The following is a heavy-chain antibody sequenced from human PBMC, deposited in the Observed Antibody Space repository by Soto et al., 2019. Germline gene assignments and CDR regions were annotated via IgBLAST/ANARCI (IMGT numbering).Heavy chain of an antibody. Sequence: LVQSGAEVKKPGSSVKVSCKASGGTFSSYAISWVRQAXXXGLEWMGGIIPIFGTANYAQKFQGRVTITADESTSTAYMELSSLRSEDTDVYYCARPVYDYVWGSYRSWGQGTLVTVSS. D-gene: IGHD3-16*02. CDR3: ARPVYDYVWGSYRS. CDR1: GGTFSSYA. V-gene: IGHV1-69*01. CDR2: IIPIFGTA. J-gene: IGHJ5*02.